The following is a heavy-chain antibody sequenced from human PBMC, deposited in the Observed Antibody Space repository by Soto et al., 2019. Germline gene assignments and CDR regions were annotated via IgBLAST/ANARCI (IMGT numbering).Heavy chain of an antibody. CDR2: IYTSGST. D-gene: IGHD3-3*01. CDR3: ARDHYDFWRETQNTQRHLTYYYYYGMDV. CDR1: GGSISSYY. Sequence: SETLCLTCTVSGGSISSYYWSWIRQPAGKGLEWIGRIYTSGSTNYNPSLKSRVTMSVDTSKNQFSLKLSPVNAAETAVHYCARDHYDFWRETQNTQRHLTYYYYYGMDVWGQGTTVT. V-gene: IGHV4-4*07. J-gene: IGHJ6*02.